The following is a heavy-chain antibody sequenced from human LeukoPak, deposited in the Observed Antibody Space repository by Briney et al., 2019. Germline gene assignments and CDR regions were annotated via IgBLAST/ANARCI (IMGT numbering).Heavy chain of an antibody. CDR1: GFIFNNYE. Sequence: GSLRLSCAASGFIFNNYEMNWVRQAPGKGLEWIGEINHSGSTNYNPSLKSRVTISVDTSKNQFSLKLSSVTAADTAVYYCARVGLRGPYFDYWGQGTLVTVSS. V-gene: IGHV4-34*01. D-gene: IGHD3-16*01. CDR2: INHSGST. J-gene: IGHJ4*02. CDR3: ARVGLRGPYFDY.